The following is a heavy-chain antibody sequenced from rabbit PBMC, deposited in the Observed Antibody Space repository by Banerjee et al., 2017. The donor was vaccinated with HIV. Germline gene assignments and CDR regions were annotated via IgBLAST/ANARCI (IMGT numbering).Heavy chain of an antibody. CDR2: IYSGSGNT. V-gene: IGHV1S45*01. CDR1: GFSFSSSSW. CDR3: ARGTAGTDQGFDL. D-gene: IGHD4-2*01. Sequence: QEQLEESGGDLVQPEGSLTLTCTASGFSFSSSSWICWVRQAPGKGLEWIGCIYSGSGNTYYASWAKGRFTISKTSSTAVTLQMTSLTAADTATYFCARGTAGTDQGFDLWGPGTLVTVS. J-gene: IGHJ4*01.